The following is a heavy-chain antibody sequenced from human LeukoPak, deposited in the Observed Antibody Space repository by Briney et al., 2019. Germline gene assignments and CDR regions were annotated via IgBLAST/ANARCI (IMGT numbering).Heavy chain of an antibody. CDR3: ARRARISLFTCWLDP. CDR1: GGSFSGYY. Sequence: SETLSLTCAVYGGSFSGYYWSWIRQPPGKGLEWIGEINHSGSTNYNPSLKSRVTISVDTSKNQFSLKLSSVTAADTAVYYCARRARISLFTCWLDPWGQGTLVTVSS. J-gene: IGHJ5*02. V-gene: IGHV4-34*01. D-gene: IGHD3-10*02. CDR2: INHSGST.